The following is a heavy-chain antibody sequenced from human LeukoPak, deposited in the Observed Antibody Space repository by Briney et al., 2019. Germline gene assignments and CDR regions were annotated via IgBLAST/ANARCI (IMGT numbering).Heavy chain of an antibody. D-gene: IGHD6-19*01. CDR2: INPNSGGT. Sequence: ASVKVSCKASGYTFTGYYMHWVQQAPGQGLEWMGWINPNSGGTNYAQKFQDRVTLTTDTSTSTAYMELGRLRSDDTAVYYCARDRGSLAVADSRTSDLWGQGTLVTVSS. CDR3: ARDRGSLAVADSRTSDL. V-gene: IGHV1-2*02. J-gene: IGHJ5*02. CDR1: GYTFTGYY.